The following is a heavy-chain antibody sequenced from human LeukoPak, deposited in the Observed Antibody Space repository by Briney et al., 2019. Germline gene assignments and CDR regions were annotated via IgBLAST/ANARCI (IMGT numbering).Heavy chain of an antibody. V-gene: IGHV3-30*04. CDR2: VSYDGSYK. CDR1: GFTFSSYA. J-gene: IGHJ4*02. CDR3: ARAPGYGAAYYFDY. Sequence: GGSLRLSCAASGFTFSSYAMHWVRQAPGKGLEWVAVVSYDGSYKYYADSVKGRFTISRDNSKNTLYLQMNSLRAEDTAVYYCARAPGYGAAYYFDYWGQGTLVTVSS. D-gene: IGHD1-1*01.